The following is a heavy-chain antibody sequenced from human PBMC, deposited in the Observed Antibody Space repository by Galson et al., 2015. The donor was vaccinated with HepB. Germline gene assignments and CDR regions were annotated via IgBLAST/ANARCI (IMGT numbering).Heavy chain of an antibody. J-gene: IGHJ4*02. CDR2: ISVYNGNT. D-gene: IGHD6-6*01. CDR1: GYTFSNYG. CDR3: ARARYSSSPPDY. Sequence: SVKVPCKASGYTFSNYGISWVRQAPGQGLEWMGWISVYNGNTNYTQRFQGRVTMTTDTSTKTAYMELRSLRSDDTAVYYCARARYSSSPPDYWGQGTLVTVSS. V-gene: IGHV1-18*01.